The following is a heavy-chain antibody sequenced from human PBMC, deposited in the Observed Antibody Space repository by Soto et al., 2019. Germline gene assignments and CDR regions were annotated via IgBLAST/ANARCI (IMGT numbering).Heavy chain of an antibody. CDR3: ARDRSSDYDFCSGYYSHPAY. J-gene: IGHJ4*02. D-gene: IGHD3-3*01. Sequence: EVQLVESGGGLVKPGGSLRLSCAASGFTFSTYNMNWVRQAPGKGLEWVSSISFSSSYIYYADSVKGRFTISRDNAKNSLYLQMNSLRAEDTAVYYCARDRSSDYDFCSGYYSHPAYWGQGTLVTVSS. CDR1: GFTFSTYN. V-gene: IGHV3-21*02. CDR2: ISFSSSYI.